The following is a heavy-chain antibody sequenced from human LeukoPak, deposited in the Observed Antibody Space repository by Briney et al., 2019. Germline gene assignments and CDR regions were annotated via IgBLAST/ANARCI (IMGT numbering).Heavy chain of an antibody. D-gene: IGHD3-22*01. CDR1: GGTLTNYI. J-gene: IGHJ4*02. CDR3: ARDGVPYYDGSGFYAY. Sequence: SVKVSCKASGGTLTNYIISWVRQAPGQGLEWMGRIIPYFGTPTYAQKFQGRITIAADESTSTVYMDLTSLRSEDTAVYYCARDGVPYYDGSGFYAYWGQGTLVTVSS. V-gene: IGHV1-69*13. CDR2: IIPYFGTP.